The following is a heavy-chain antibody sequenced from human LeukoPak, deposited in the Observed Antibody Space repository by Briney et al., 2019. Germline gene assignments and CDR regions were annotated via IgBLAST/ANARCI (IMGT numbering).Heavy chain of an antibody. CDR3: ATSSSGSYYNFDS. CDR2: IYTSGST. Sequence: KPSETLSLTCTVSGASISSGNYYWNLIRQPAGKGLEWIGRIYTSGSTNYNPSLKSRVTISLDTSKNQFSLKLTSVTAADTAVYYCATSSSGSYYNFDSWGQGTLLTVSS. V-gene: IGHV4-61*02. CDR1: GASISSGNYY. J-gene: IGHJ4*02. D-gene: IGHD3-10*01.